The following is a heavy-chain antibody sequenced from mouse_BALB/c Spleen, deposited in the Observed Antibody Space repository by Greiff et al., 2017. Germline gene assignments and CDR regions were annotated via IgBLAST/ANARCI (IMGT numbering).Heavy chain of an antibody. D-gene: IGHD2-10*02. V-gene: IGHV1S81*02. J-gene: IGHJ4*01. CDR3: ARPYGNYAMDY. CDR2: INPSNGRT. Sequence: QVQLKQPGAELVKPGASVKLSCKASGYTFTSYWMHWVKQRPGQGLEWIGEINPSNGRTNYNEKFKSKATLTVDKSSSTAYMQLSSLTSEDSAVYYCARPYGNYAMDYWGQGTSVTVSS. CDR1: GYTFTSYW.